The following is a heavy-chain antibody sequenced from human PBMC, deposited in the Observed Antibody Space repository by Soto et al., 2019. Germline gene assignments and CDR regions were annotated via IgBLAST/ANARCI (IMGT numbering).Heavy chain of an antibody. CDR3: ARDPVCSGGSCYDY. Sequence: GESLKISCAASGFTFSRYWMTWVRQAPGKGLEWVANIKQDGSEIYYVDSVKGRFTISRDNAENSLYLQMNSPRAEDTAVYYCARDPVCSGGSCYDYWGQGTLVTVSS. CDR2: IKQDGSEI. V-gene: IGHV3-7*01. J-gene: IGHJ4*02. D-gene: IGHD2-15*01. CDR1: GFTFSRYW.